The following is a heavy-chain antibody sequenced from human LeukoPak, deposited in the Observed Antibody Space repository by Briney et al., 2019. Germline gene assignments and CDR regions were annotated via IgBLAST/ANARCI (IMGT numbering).Heavy chain of an antibody. CDR3: AREGIVVVPAAIRYYYYGMDV. CDR1: GFTFSSYA. V-gene: IGHV3-30-3*01. Sequence: SLRLSCAASGFTFSSYAMHWVRQAPGKGLEWVAVISYDGSSKYYADSVKGRFTISRDNSKNTLYLQMNSLRAEDTAVYYCAREGIVVVPAAIRYYYYGMDVWGQGTTVTVSS. CDR2: ISYDGSSK. D-gene: IGHD2-2*02. J-gene: IGHJ6*02.